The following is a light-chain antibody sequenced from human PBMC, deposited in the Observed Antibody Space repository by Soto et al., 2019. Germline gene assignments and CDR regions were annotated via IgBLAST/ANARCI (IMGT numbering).Light chain of an antibody. Sequence: QSLFTLPPSVSAAPGQKFTISCSGSISNIGGNSVSWYQQLPGTAPKLLIYDDNKRPSGIPDRFSGSKYGTSATLGITGFQTGDEADYYCGSWDSSLSAYVFGTGTKVTVL. CDR2: DDN. V-gene: IGLV1-51*01. CDR1: ISNIGGNS. CDR3: GSWDSSLSAYV. J-gene: IGLJ1*01.